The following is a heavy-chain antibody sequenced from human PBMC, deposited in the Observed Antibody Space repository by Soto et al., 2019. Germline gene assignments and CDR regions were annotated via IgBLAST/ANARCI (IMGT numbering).Heavy chain of an antibody. CDR1: GGSFSGYY. D-gene: IGHD3-10*01. V-gene: IGHV4-34*01. CDR2: INHSGST. CDR3: AISGSYYYYYGMDV. Sequence: QVQLQQWGAGLLKPSETLSLTCAVYGGSFSGYYWSWIRQPPGKGLEWIGEINHSGSTNYNPSLKSRVTISVDTSKNQFSLQLSSVTAADTAVYYCAISGSYYYYYGMDVWGQGTTVTVSS. J-gene: IGHJ6*02.